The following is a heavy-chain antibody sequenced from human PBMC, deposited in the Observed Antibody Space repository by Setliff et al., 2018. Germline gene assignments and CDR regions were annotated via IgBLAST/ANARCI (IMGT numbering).Heavy chain of an antibody. Sequence: SETLSLTCTVSGGSINSGGYYWSWIRQHPGKGLEWIGYIYYSGSTYYNPSLKSRVTISVDTSKNQFSLKLSSVTAADTAVYYCARDRLLVGARYAMDVWGKGTTVTV. D-gene: IGHD1-26*01. CDR1: GGSINSGGYY. CDR2: IYYSGST. CDR3: ARDRLLVGARYAMDV. V-gene: IGHV4-31*03. J-gene: IGHJ6*03.